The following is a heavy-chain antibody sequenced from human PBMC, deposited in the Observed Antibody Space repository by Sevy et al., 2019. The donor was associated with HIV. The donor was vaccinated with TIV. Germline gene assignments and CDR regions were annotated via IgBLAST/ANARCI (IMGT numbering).Heavy chain of an antibody. CDR3: ARETGREGYCSSTSCHYYYYGMDV. CDR1: GFTFSSYA. V-gene: IGHV3-30*04. Sequence: GGSLRLSCAASGFTFSSYAMHWVRQAPGNGLEWVAVISYDGSNKYYADSVKGRFTISRDNSKNTLYLQMNSLRAEDTAVYYCARETGREGYCSSTSCHYYYYGMDVWGQGTTVTVSS. CDR2: ISYDGSNK. J-gene: IGHJ6*02. D-gene: IGHD2-2*01.